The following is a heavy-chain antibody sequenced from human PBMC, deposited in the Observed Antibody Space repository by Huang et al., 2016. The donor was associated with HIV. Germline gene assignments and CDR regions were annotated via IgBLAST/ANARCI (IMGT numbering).Heavy chain of an antibody. Sequence: QVQLVQSGAAVQKPGASVKVSCKASGFFLSAFYMHWVRQGPGQGLERMGWSNPNSGGTHSTQKFQGRLTMTRDTSISTIYMELSSLRSDDTAVYYCARDFYRFLVAPGESWGQGTLVTVSS. CDR3: ARDFYRFLVAPGES. CDR1: GFFLSAFY. CDR2: SNPNSGGT. V-gene: IGHV1-2*02. D-gene: IGHD5-12*01. J-gene: IGHJ4*02.